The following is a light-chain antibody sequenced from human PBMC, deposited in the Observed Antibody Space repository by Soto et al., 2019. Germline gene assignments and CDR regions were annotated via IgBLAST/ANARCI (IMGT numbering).Light chain of an antibody. CDR1: QSIDTN. V-gene: IGKV3-15*01. Sequence: EIVLTQSPATLSLSPGEGATLSCKASQSIDTNLGWYQQKPGQAPRLLIYGASTRATGIPARFSGSGSGTEFTLTISSLQSEDFAVYYCQQYNNWPRTFGQGTKV. CDR3: QQYNNWPRT. CDR2: GAS. J-gene: IGKJ1*01.